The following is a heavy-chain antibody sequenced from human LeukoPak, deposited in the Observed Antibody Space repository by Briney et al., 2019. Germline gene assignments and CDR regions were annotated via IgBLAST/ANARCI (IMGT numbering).Heavy chain of an antibody. CDR2: IKNKHEHQAT. Sequence: GGSLRLSCAASGFDFSGAYMNWVRQAPGKGLEWVGLIKNKHEHQATAYAAPVRERFIITRDDSSSTLFLQMNSLKTEDTAAYYCVTDANRILGARGTGYWGQGILVTVSS. CDR3: VTDANRILGARGTGY. V-gene: IGHV3-15*07. J-gene: IGHJ4*02. CDR1: GFDFSGAY. D-gene: IGHD1-26*01.